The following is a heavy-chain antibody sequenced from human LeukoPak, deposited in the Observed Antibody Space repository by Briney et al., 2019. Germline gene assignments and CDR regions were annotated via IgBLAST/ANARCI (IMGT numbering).Heavy chain of an antibody. Sequence: KPGESLKISCKGSGYSFTSYWIGWVRQMPGKGLEWMGIIYPGDSDTRYSPSFQGQVTISADKSISTAYLQWSSLKASDTAMYYCARLGAAAGSDDYYYYYMDVWGKGTTVTVSS. CDR3: ARLGAAAGSDDYYYYYMDV. D-gene: IGHD6-13*01. CDR1: GYSFTSYW. V-gene: IGHV5-51*01. J-gene: IGHJ6*03. CDR2: IYPGDSDT.